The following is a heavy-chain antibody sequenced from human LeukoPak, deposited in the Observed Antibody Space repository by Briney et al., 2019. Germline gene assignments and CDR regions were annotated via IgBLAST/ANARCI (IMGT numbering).Heavy chain of an antibody. CDR2: IYHSGST. D-gene: IGHD3-9*01. Sequence: SETLSLTCTVSGYSISSGYYWGWIRQPPGKGLEWIGSIYHSGSTYYNPSLKSRVTISVDTSKNQFSLKLSSVTAADTAVYYCAIDYDILTGDDAFDIWGQGTMVAVSS. CDR1: GYSISSGYY. CDR3: AIDYDILTGDDAFDI. J-gene: IGHJ3*02. V-gene: IGHV4-38-2*02.